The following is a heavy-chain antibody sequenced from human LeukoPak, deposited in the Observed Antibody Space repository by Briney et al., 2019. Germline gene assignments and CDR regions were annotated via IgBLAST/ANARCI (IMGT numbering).Heavy chain of an antibody. CDR1: GHIQRICW. CDR3: VRARTTVPNLFDY. Sequence: GGCLRLSCGASGHIQRICWMLWVRQARGRGLVWVSRINGDGSSTAYADSVKGRFTISRDNAKNTLYLQTNSLRAEDTAVYYCVRARTTVPNLFDYWGQGSLVTVSS. V-gene: IGHV3-74*01. D-gene: IGHD4-17*01. J-gene: IGHJ4*02. CDR2: INGDGSST.